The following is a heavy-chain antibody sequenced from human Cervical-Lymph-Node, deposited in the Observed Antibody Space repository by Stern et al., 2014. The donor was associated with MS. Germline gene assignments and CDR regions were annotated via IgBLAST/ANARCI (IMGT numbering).Heavy chain of an antibody. CDR2: IHPNTGAT. J-gene: IGHJ3*01. V-gene: IGHV1-2*02. Sequence: VQLVESGAEVKKPGASVKVSCKGSGYTFPAYYIQWVRQAPGQGLEWMGWIHPNTGATNNAQKFQGRVTMTRDTSISTVYMELSSLTSDDMAVYYCARGIRYSWNNNAPAFDVWGQGTMVTVSS. CDR3: ARGIRYSWNNNAPAFDV. D-gene: IGHD1/OR15-1a*01. CDR1: GYTFPAYY.